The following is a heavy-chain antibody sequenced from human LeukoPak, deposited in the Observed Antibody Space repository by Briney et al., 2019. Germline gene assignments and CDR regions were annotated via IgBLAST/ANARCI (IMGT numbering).Heavy chain of an antibody. CDR1: GFTFSNYY. D-gene: IGHD3-10*01. V-gene: IGHV3-7*01. Sequence: GGSLRLSCAASGFTFSNYYMGWVRQAPGKGLEWVANIMQDGSEKYYVDSVKGRFTISRDNAKNSVYLQMNSLRAEDTALYYCARRRYGTGMDVWGQGTTVTVSS. CDR2: IMQDGSEK. J-gene: IGHJ6*02. CDR3: ARRRYGTGMDV.